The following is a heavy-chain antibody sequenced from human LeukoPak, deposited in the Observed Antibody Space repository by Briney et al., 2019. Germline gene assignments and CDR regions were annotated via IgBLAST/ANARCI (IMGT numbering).Heavy chain of an antibody. CDR2: INSDGSST. V-gene: IGHV3-74*01. CDR1: GFTFSNYW. D-gene: IGHD4-17*01. J-gene: IGHJ4*02. CDR3: ARVTYGDYFDY. Sequence: PGGSLRLSCAASGFTFSNYWMHWVRQAPGKGLVWVSRINSDGSSTSYADSVKGRFTISRDNAKNTLYLQMNSLRAEDTAVYYCARVTYGDYFDYWGQGTLVTVSS.